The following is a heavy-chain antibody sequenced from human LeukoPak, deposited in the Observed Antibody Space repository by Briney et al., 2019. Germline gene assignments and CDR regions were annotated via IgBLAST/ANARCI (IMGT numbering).Heavy chain of an antibody. D-gene: IGHD3-3*01. J-gene: IGHJ4*02. Sequence: GGSLRLSCAASGFTVSSYGMHWVRQAPGKGLEWVAVIWYDGSNKYYADSVKGRFTISRDNSKNTLHLQMNSLRAEDTAVYYCAKTTETFGVVTYFDYWGQGTLVTVSS. V-gene: IGHV3-33*06. CDR3: AKTTETFGVVTYFDY. CDR1: GFTVSSYG. CDR2: IWYDGSNK.